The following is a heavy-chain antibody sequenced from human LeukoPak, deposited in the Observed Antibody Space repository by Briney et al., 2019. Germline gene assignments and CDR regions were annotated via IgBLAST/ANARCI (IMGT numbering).Heavy chain of an antibody. CDR2: ISAYNGNT. Sequence: GASVKVSCKASGYTFTSYGIRWVRQAPGQGLEWMGWISAYNGNTNYAQKLQGRVTMTTDASTSTAYMELRSLRSDDTAVYYCARVQWERTAFDIWGQGTMVTVSS. D-gene: IGHD1-26*01. CDR1: GYTFTSYG. CDR3: ARVQWERTAFDI. J-gene: IGHJ3*02. V-gene: IGHV1-18*01.